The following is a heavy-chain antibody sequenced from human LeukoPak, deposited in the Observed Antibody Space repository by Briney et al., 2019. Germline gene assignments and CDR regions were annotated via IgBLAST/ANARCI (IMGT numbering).Heavy chain of an antibody. CDR2: IKQDGSEK. V-gene: IGHV3-7*01. CDR1: GFTFSNYW. Sequence: QPGGSLRLSCAASGFTFSNYWMGWVRQAPGKGLEWVANIKQDGSEKYYVDSVKGRFTISRDNAKNSLYLQMNSLRAEDTAVYYCARSGAPIDYWGQGTLVTVSS. CDR3: ARSGAPIDY. J-gene: IGHJ4*02.